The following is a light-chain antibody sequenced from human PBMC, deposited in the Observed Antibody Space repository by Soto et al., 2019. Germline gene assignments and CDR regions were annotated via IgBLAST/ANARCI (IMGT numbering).Light chain of an antibody. Sequence: QSVLTQPASVSGSPGQSIAISCTGTRSDVGAYNYVSWYQQHPGKAPKLMISEVTNRPSGVSDRFSGSKSGNTASLTISGLQAEDEADYYCCSYAGSYTGVFGGGTKVTVL. J-gene: IGLJ3*02. V-gene: IGLV2-14*01. CDR2: EVT. CDR3: CSYAGSYTGV. CDR1: RSDVGAYNY.